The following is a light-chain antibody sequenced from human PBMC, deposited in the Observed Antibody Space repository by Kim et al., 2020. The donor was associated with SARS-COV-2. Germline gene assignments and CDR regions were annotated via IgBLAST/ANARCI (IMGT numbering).Light chain of an antibody. V-gene: IGLV2-14*03. CDR1: SSDLGGYAY. J-gene: IGLJ3*02. Sequence: QSALTQPASVSGSPGQSITISCTGTSSDLGGYAYVSWYQQHPGEVPKLIIYDVSRRPSGVSSRFSASKSGSTASLTISGLQAEDEAHYYCSSYTTYTTWVFGGGTQLTVL. CDR2: DVS. CDR3: SSYTTYTTWV.